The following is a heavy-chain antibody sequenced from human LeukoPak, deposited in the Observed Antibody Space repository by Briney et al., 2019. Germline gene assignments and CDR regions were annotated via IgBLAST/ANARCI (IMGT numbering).Heavy chain of an antibody. J-gene: IGHJ4*02. D-gene: IGHD3-9*01. CDR2: ISSSSSTI. Sequence: GGSLRLSCEASGFIFSSYSMNWVRQAPGKGLQWVSYISSSSSTIYYADSVKGRFTISRDNAKNSLYLQMNSLRAEDTAVYYCAGSRDFDWLFDYWGQGTLVTVSS. V-gene: IGHV3-48*01. CDR1: GFIFSSYS. CDR3: AGSRDFDWLFDY.